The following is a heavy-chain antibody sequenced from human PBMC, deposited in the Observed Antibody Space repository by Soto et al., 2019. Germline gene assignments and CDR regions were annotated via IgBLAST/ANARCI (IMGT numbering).Heavy chain of an antibody. CDR1: GFTFRSFT. D-gene: IGHD6-13*01. CDR2: ISSNSAYI. Sequence: GGSLRLSCAASGFTFRSFTMNWVRQAPGKGLEWVSTISSNSAYIYDTDALRGRFTISRDNAKNSLHLQINSLRAEDTAVYYCTRDASRDSSARGWFDPWGPGTLVTVSS. CDR3: TRDASRDSSARGWFDP. V-gene: IGHV3-21*01. J-gene: IGHJ5*02.